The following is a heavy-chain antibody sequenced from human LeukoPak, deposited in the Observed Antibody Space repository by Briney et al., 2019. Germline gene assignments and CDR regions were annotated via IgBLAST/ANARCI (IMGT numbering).Heavy chain of an antibody. CDR1: GYTFTIYA. V-gene: IGHV1-18*01. CDR2: ISPYNGDR. Sequence: ASVKVSCKASGYTFTIYAITWVRQAPGQGPEWMGWISPYNGDRRDALKFQDRVTMTTDTSTTTAYMELRSLRSDDTAVYCCARLRLGELSLGFDPWGQGTLVTVSS. D-gene: IGHD3-16*02. CDR3: ARLRLGELSLGFDP. J-gene: IGHJ5*02.